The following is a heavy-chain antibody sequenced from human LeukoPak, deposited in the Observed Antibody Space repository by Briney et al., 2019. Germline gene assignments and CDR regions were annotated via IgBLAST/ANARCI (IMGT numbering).Heavy chain of an antibody. CDR1: GYRFTTYW. CDR3: ARLQDF. J-gene: IGHJ4*02. CDR2: IDPSTSYT. Sequence: GESLMISCQVSGYRFTTYWITWVRQLPGKGLEWMGRIDPSTSYTKYNPSFQGHITITADKSINTAYLQWSSLKASDTAMYYCARLQDFWGQGTLVTVSS. V-gene: IGHV5-10-1*01.